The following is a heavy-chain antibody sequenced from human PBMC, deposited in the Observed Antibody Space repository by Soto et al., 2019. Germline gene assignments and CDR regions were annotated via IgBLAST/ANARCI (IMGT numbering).Heavy chain of an antibody. CDR2: ISAYNGNT. V-gene: IGHV1-18*01. Sequence: ASVKVSCEACGYSFTSYGISWVRQAPRQGLEWMGWISAYNGNTNYAQKLQGRVTMTTDTSTSTAYMELRSLRSDDTAVYYCARARYCSGGSCYLDAFDIWGQGTMVTVSS. CDR1: GYSFTSYG. D-gene: IGHD2-15*01. CDR3: ARARYCSGGSCYLDAFDI. J-gene: IGHJ3*02.